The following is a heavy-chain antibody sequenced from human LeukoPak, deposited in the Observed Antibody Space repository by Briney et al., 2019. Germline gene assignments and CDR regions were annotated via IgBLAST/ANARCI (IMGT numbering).Heavy chain of an antibody. V-gene: IGHV4-34*01. D-gene: IGHD3-3*01. CDR2: INHSGST. CDR1: GGSFSGYY. CDR3: ARGVRITIFGVVSRPDY. J-gene: IGHJ4*02. Sequence: SVTLSLTCAVYGGSFSGYYWSWIRQPPGRGLEWIGEINHSGSTNYNPSLKSRVTISVDTSKNQFSLKLSSVTAADTAVYYCARGVRITIFGVVSRPDYWGQGTLVTVSS.